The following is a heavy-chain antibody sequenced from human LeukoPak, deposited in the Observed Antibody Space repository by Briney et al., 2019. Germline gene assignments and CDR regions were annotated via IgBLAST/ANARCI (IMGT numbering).Heavy chain of an antibody. CDR1: GGSISSYF. J-gene: IGHJ5*02. D-gene: IGHD3-10*01. Sequence: SETLSLTCTVSGGSISSYFWTWIRQPAGKGLEWIGSISTTETTHYSPSLKNRVNMSVDTSKNQFSLKMTSVTAADTAIYYCAREDSASGRGLGSWGQGTLVTVSS. CDR2: ISTTETT. V-gene: IGHV4-4*07. CDR3: AREDSASGRGLGS.